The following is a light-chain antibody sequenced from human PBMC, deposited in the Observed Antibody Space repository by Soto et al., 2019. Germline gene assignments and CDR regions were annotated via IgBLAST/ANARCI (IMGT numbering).Light chain of an antibody. CDR3: QQTYSVPWT. CDR2: AAS. J-gene: IGKJ1*01. CDR1: QNSAEY. V-gene: IGKV1-39*01. Sequence: DIQMTQSPSSLSASVGGRVTITCRASQNSAEYLNWYHHGPGKAPKLLIYAASSLQSGVPSRFSGSGSGTEFTLTISSLQHEDFASYYCQQTYSVPWTFGQGTEVA.